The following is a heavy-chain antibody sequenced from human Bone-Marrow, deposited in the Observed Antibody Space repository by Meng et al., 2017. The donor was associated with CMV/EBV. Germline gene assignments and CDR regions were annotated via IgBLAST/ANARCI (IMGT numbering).Heavy chain of an antibody. D-gene: IGHD2-21*01. CDR2: ISFGSSHI. Sequence: GESLKISCAASGFTFSSYTMTWVRQAPGKGLEWVSTISFGSSHIYYADSVKGRFTVSRDNANNSVYLQMKSLRVEDTAVYYCARDAIADCYSGCWFNPWGQGTLVTVSS. J-gene: IGHJ5*02. CDR1: GFTFSSYT. CDR3: ARDAIADCYSGCWFNP. V-gene: IGHV3-21*01.